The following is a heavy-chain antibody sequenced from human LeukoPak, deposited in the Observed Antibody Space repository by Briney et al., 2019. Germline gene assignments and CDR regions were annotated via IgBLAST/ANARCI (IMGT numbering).Heavy chain of an antibody. Sequence: SETLSLTCTVAGGSISSSSYYWGWLRQPPGKGLEWIGSIYYSGSTHYHPSLKSRVTISVDTSKKQFFLKLSSVTAADTAVYYCARNVSMVRGVTRLNWFDPWGQGTLVTVSS. D-gene: IGHD3-10*01. CDR2: IYYSGST. CDR3: ARNVSMVRGVTRLNWFDP. CDR1: GGSISSSSYY. J-gene: IGHJ5*02. V-gene: IGHV4-39*01.